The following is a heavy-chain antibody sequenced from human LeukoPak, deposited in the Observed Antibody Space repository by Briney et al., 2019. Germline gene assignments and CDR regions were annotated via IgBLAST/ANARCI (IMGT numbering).Heavy chain of an antibody. Sequence: ASVKVPCKASGYTLTDYYMHWVRQAPGQGLEWMGRINPNSGGTHYAQKFQGRVTMTRDTSISTVYMELSRLRSDDTAVYYCARVGYYESSGYYEYWGQGTLVTVSS. V-gene: IGHV1-2*06. CDR3: ARVGYYESSGYYEY. CDR2: INPNSGGT. J-gene: IGHJ4*02. CDR1: GYTLTDYY. D-gene: IGHD3-22*01.